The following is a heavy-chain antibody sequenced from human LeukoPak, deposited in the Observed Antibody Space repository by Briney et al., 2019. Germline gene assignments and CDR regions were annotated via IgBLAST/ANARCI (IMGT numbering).Heavy chain of an antibody. Sequence: SETLSLTCTVSGYSISSGYYWGWIRQPPGKGLEWIGSIHHSGSTNYNPSLKSRVTIDTSKNQFSVKLSAVTAADTAVYYCARVGDGSRWYFFGGSKEDYWGQGTLVTVSS. D-gene: IGHD6-13*01. J-gene: IGHJ4*02. V-gene: IGHV4-38-2*02. CDR1: GYSISSGYY. CDR2: IHHSGST. CDR3: ARVGDGSRWYFFGGSKEDY.